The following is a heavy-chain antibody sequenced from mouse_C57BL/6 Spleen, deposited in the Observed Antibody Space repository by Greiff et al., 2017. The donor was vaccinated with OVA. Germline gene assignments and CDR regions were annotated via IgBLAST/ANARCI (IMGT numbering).Heavy chain of an antibody. V-gene: IGHV1-80*01. J-gene: IGHJ1*03. D-gene: IGHD2-1*01. Sequence: QVQLQQSGAELVKPGASVKISCKASGYAFSSYWMNWVKQRPGKGLEWIGQIYPGDGDTNYNGKFKGKATLTADKSSSTAYMQLSSLTSEDSAVYFGARKHYGNSTWYVDVWGTGTTVTVSS. CDR3: ARKHYGNSTWYVDV. CDR1: GYAFSSYW. CDR2: IYPGDGDT.